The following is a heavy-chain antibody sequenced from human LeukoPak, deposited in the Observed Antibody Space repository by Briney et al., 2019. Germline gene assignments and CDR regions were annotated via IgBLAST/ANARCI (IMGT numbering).Heavy chain of an antibody. V-gene: IGHV5-51*01. D-gene: IGHD3-9*01. J-gene: IGHJ4*02. CDR3: ARQGVQYYDILTGYFPFDY. CDR1: GYSFTSYW. CDR2: IYPGDSDT. Sequence: GESLKISCKGSGYSFTSYWIGWVRQMPGKGLEWMGNIYPGDSDTRYSPSFQGQVTISADKSISTAYLQWSSLKASDTAMYYCARQGVQYYDILTGYFPFDYWGQGTLVTVSS.